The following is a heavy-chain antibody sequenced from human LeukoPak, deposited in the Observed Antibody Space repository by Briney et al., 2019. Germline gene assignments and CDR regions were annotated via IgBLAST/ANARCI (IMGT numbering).Heavy chain of an antibody. V-gene: IGHV3-23*01. D-gene: IGHD2-21*02. Sequence: GGSLRLSCAASGFTFSSYGMSWVRQAPGKGLEWVSAISGSGVSTYYADSVKGRFTISRDNSKNSLYLQMNSLRAEDTAVYYCARGPVVVTAPSASSPADAFDIWGQGTMVTVSS. CDR1: GFTFSSYG. J-gene: IGHJ3*02. CDR3: ARGPVVVTAPSASSPADAFDI. CDR2: ISGSGVST.